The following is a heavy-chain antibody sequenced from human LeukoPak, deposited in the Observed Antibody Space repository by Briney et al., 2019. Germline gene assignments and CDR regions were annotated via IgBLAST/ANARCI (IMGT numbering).Heavy chain of an antibody. CDR3: ATRAHSNNPYYYDYMDV. CDR2: INHSGST. V-gene: IGHV4-34*01. D-gene: IGHD4-11*01. Sequence: SETLSLTCAVYGGSFSGYYWSWIRQPPGKGLEWIGQINHSGSTNYNPSLKSRVTISVDTSENQFSLKLSSVTAADTAVYYCATRAHSNNPYYYDYMDVWGKGTTVTVSS. J-gene: IGHJ6*03. CDR1: GGSFSGYY.